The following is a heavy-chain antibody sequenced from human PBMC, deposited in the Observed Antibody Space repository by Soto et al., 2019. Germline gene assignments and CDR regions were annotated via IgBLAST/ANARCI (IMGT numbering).Heavy chain of an antibody. Sequence: VRVSVQASVYTFTGYYINWVRQAPGQGLEWMGWTSPSSLATNYAQRFQGRVTMSRDRATSTVYMELSRLRSEDTAVYYCAREDAERATRFLDYWGQGTVVTVSS. V-gene: IGHV1-2*02. D-gene: IGHD2-21*01. CDR2: TSPSSLAT. CDR3: AREDAERATRFLDY. J-gene: IGHJ4*02. CDR1: VYTFTGYY.